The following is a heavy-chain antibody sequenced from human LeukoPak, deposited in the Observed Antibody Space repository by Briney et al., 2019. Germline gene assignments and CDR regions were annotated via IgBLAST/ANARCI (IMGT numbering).Heavy chain of an antibody. CDR3: ARVNVPHSSGWLFDY. D-gene: IGHD6-19*01. Sequence: PSETLSLTCTVSGGSISSYYWSWIRQPPGKGLEWIGYIYYSGSTNYNPSLKSRVTISVDTSKNQFSLKLSSVTAADTAIYYCARVNVPHSSGWLFDYWGQGTLVTVSS. J-gene: IGHJ4*02. CDR2: IYYSGST. V-gene: IGHV4-59*01. CDR1: GGSISSYY.